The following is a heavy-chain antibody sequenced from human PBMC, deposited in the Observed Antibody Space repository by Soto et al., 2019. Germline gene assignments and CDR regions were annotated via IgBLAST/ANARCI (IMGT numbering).Heavy chain of an antibody. J-gene: IGHJ4*02. CDR1: GYSISSGYY. CDR2: IYHSGST. V-gene: IGHV4-38-2*02. D-gene: IGHD6-13*01. CDR3: ARDPATIAAAADY. Sequence: SSETLSLTCAVSGYSISSGYYWGWIRQPPGKGLEWIGSIYHSGSTYYNPSLKSRVTISVDTSKNQFSLKLSSVTAADTAVYYCARDPATIAAAADYWGQGTLVTVSS.